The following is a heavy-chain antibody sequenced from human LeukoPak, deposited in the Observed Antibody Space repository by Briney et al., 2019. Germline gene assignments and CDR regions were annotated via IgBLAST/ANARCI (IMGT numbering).Heavy chain of an antibody. CDR2: IKEDGSEK. CDR3: ARDEYNWNVDAFDI. Sequence: GGSLGLSCAASGFTFSSNWMSWVRQAPGKGLEWVANIKEDGSEKYYVDSVKGRFTISRDNAKNSLYLQMNSLRAEDTAVYYCARDEYNWNVDAFDIWGQGTVVTVSS. D-gene: IGHD1-20*01. CDR1: GFTFSSNW. J-gene: IGHJ3*02. V-gene: IGHV3-7*01.